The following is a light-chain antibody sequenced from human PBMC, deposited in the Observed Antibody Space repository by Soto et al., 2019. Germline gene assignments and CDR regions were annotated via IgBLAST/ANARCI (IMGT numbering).Light chain of an antibody. CDR2: AAS. CDR1: QSISSY. V-gene: IGKV1-39*01. J-gene: IGKJ1*01. Sequence: DIQMTQSPSSLSASVGDRVTITCRASQSISSYLNWYQQKPGKAPKLLIYAASSLQSGVPSRFSGGGSGTEFTLTISSLQPDDIATYYCQQYNSYIWTFGQGTKVDIK. CDR3: QQYNSYIWT.